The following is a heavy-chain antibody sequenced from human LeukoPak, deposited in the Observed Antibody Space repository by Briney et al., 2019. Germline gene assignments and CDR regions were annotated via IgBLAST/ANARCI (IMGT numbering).Heavy chain of an antibody. CDR3: TRVGYIDEGIDY. CDR2: IKQDGSKK. Sequence: GGSLRLSCVDSGFPFSSYWMTWVRQAPGKGLEWVANIKQDGSKKSYVDSVKGRFTISRDNAKNSLYLQMSSLRAEDTAIYYCTRVGYIDEGIDYWGQGTLVTVSS. V-gene: IGHV3-7*04. D-gene: IGHD5-24*01. CDR1: GFPFSSYW. J-gene: IGHJ4*02.